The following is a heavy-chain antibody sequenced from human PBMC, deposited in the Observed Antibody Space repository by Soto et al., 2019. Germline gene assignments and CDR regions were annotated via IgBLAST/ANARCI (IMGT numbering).Heavy chain of an antibody. CDR1: GDSVSSNSPA. J-gene: IGHJ6*02. V-gene: IGHV6-1*01. Sequence: QTLALTCAISGDSVSSNSPAWTWIRQSPSRGLEGLGRTSYRSKWYSDYAIFVKSRITISADTSKNQFSLQLDSVTPEDTAVYYCAAGNKYCSSASCYYGLDVWGQESTFTISS. CDR3: AAGNKYCSSASCYYGLDV. D-gene: IGHD2-2*01. CDR2: TSYRSKWYS.